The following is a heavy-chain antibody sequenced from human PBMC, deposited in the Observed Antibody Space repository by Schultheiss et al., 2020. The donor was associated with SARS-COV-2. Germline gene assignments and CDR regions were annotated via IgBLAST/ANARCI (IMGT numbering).Heavy chain of an antibody. CDR2: ISYDGSNK. CDR3: ARVGYDFWSGYFDY. D-gene: IGHD3-3*01. Sequence: GSLRLSCAASGFTFSSYAMHWVRQAPGKGLEWVAVISYDGSNKYYADSVKGRFTISRDNSKNTLYLQMNSLRAEDTAVYYCARVGYDFWSGYFDYWGQGTLVTVSS. J-gene: IGHJ4*02. V-gene: IGHV3-30*01. CDR1: GFTFSSYA.